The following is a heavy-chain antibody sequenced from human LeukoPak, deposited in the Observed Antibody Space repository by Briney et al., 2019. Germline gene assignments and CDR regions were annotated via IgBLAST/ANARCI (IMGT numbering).Heavy chain of an antibody. V-gene: IGHV4-59*01. CDR3: ARSPTKRVPEDY. Sequence: SETLSLTCTVSGDSISSYYWSWIRQPPGKGLEWIGYIYYSGSTNYNPSLKSRVTISVDTSMNQFSLKLSSVTAADTAVYYCARSPTKRVPEDYWGQGTLVTVSS. CDR2: IYYSGST. J-gene: IGHJ4*02. D-gene: IGHD2-2*01. CDR1: GDSISSYY.